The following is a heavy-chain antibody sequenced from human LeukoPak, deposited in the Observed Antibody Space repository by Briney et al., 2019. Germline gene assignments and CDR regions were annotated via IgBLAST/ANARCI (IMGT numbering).Heavy chain of an antibody. CDR2: IYYSGST. V-gene: IGHV4-59*01. Sequence: PSETLSLTCTVSGGSISSYYWSWVRQPPGKGLEWIGYIYYSGSTNYNPSLKSRVTISVDTSKNQFSLKLSSVTAAGTAVYYCARSYYYDSSGSGFDYWGQGTLVTVSS. CDR3: ARSYYYDSSGSGFDY. D-gene: IGHD3-22*01. J-gene: IGHJ4*02. CDR1: GGSISSYY.